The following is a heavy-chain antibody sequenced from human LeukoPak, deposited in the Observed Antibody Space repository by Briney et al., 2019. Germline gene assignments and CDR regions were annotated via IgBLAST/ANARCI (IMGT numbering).Heavy chain of an antibody. Sequence: ASVKVSCKASGGTFSRYTISWVRQTPGQGLEWMGTIIPILGIANYAQKFQGRVTITADKSTSTAYMELSSLRSEDTAVYYCTRGTSSSRGSYYYYGMDVWVQGTTVTVSS. CDR1: GGTFSRYT. D-gene: IGHD6-13*01. CDR3: TRGTSSSRGSYYYYGMDV. V-gene: IGHV1-69*02. CDR2: IIPILGIA. J-gene: IGHJ6*02.